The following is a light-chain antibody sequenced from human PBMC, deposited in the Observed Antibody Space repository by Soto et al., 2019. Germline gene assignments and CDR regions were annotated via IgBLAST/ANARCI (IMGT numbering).Light chain of an antibody. CDR3: QCAVT. Sequence: DIQMTESPSTLSASVGDRVTITCRASQSISIWWAWYQQKPGKAPKLLIYKASSLESGDPSSCSGSGSGTDFTLTISSLQPSDVETYYYQCAVTFGGGTKVDIK. CDR2: KAS. CDR1: QSISIW. J-gene: IGKJ4*01. V-gene: IGKV1-5*03.